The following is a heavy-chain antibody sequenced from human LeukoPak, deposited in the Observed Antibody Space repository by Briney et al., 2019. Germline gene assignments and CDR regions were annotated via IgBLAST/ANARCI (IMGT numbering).Heavy chain of an antibody. CDR1: GYTFTGYY. D-gene: IGHD3-22*01. CDR3: ARLYYYDSSGYYYLDY. Sequence: GASVKVSCKASGYTFTGYYMHWVRQAPGQGLEWMGWINPNSGGTNYAQKFQGRVTMTRGTSISTAYMELSRLRSDDTAVYYCARLYYYDSSGYYYLDYWGQGTLVTVSS. CDR2: INPNSGGT. V-gene: IGHV1-2*02. J-gene: IGHJ4*02.